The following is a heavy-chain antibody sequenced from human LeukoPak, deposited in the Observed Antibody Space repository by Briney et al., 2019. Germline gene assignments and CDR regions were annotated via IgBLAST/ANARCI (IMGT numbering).Heavy chain of an antibody. J-gene: IGHJ6*04. Sequence: GGSLRLSCAASGFTFSAYWMHWVRQAPGKGLEWVSYISSSGSTIYYADSVKGRFTISRDNAKNSLYLQMNSLRAEDTAVYYCAELGITMIGGVWGKGTTVTISS. CDR1: GFTFSAYW. CDR2: ISSSGSTI. CDR3: AELGITMIGGV. V-gene: IGHV3-48*04. D-gene: IGHD3-10*02.